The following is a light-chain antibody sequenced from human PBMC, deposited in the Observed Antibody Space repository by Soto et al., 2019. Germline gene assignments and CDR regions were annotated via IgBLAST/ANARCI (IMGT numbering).Light chain of an antibody. V-gene: IGKV1-33*01. J-gene: IGKJ5*01. Sequence: DIQMTQSPSSLSASVGDRVTITCQASQYISNYLNWYQQKPGKAPKLLIYDASNLETGVPSRFSGSGSGTDFTFTISSLQPEDIATYYCQQYDNLRPITFGQGTRLEIK. CDR3: QQYDNLRPIT. CDR2: DAS. CDR1: QYISNY.